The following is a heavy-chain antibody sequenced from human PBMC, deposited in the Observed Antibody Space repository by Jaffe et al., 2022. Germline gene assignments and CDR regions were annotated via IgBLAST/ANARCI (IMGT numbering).Heavy chain of an antibody. J-gene: IGHJ3*02. CDR3: AKDHDGDYAWDAFDI. V-gene: IGHV3-30*02. D-gene: IGHD4-17*01. CDR1: GFTFSSYG. CDR2: IRYDGSNK. Sequence: QVQLVESGGGVVQPGGSLRLSCAASGFTFSSYGMHWVRQAPGKGLEWVAFIRYDGSNKYYADSVKGRFTISRDNSKNTLYLQMNSLRAEDTAVYYCAKDHDGDYAWDAFDIWGQGTMVTVSS.